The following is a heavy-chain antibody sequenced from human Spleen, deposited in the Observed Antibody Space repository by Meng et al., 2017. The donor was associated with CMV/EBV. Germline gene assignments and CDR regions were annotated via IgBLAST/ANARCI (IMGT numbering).Heavy chain of an antibody. Sequence: GESLKISCVGSGFTFRTYEMNWVRQAPGKGLEWISYISSGGNIMYYADSVEGRFTISRDNAKNSLYLQMNSLRAEDTAVYYCALIVPFLSGYNYYGVDLWGQGTTVTVSS. V-gene: IGHV3-48*03. CDR1: GFTFRTYE. J-gene: IGHJ6*02. CDR2: ISSGGNIM. CDR3: ALIVPFLSGYNYYGVDL. D-gene: IGHD5-24*01.